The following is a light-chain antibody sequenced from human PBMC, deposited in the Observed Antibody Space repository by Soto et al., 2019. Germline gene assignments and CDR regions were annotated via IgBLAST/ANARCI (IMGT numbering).Light chain of an antibody. V-gene: IGLV3-25*02. CDR2: KDN. CDR1: ALPKQY. Sequence: SYELTQPPSVSVSPGQTARITCSGDALPKQYAYWYQQKPGQAPVVVIYKDNGRPSGIPERFSGSSSWTTVTLTISGVQAGDEAYYYCQSSDSSGRYPYVFGTGTKV. CDR3: QSSDSSGRYPYV. J-gene: IGLJ1*01.